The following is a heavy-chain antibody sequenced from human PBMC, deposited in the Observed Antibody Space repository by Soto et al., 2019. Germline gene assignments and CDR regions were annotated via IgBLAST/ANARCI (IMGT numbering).Heavy chain of an antibody. CDR2: IIPIFGTA. V-gene: IGHV1-69*01. J-gene: IGHJ6*02. Sequence: QVQLVQSGAEVKKPGSSVKVSCKASGGTFSSYAISWVRQAPGQGLEWMGGIIPIFGTANYAQKFQGRVTITADESTRTAYMELSSLRSEDTAVYYCASRYCSSTSCYVVYYYYGMDVWGQGTTVTVSS. D-gene: IGHD2-2*01. CDR3: ASRYCSSTSCYVVYYYYGMDV. CDR1: GGTFSSYA.